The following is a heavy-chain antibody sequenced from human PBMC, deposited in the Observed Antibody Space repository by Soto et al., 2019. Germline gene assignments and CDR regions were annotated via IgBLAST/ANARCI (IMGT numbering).Heavy chain of an antibody. V-gene: IGHV4-59*12. D-gene: IGHD2-15*01. CDR3: ARDRTSSGYCSGGSCYSLYYGMDV. CDR1: GGSISSYY. J-gene: IGHJ6*02. CDR2: IYYSGST. Sequence: SETLSLTCTVSGGSISSYYWSWIRQPPGKGLEWIGYIYYSGSTNYNPSLKSRVTISVDTSKNQFSLKLSSVTAADAAVYYCARDRTSSGYCSGGSCYSLYYGMDVWGQGTTVTVSS.